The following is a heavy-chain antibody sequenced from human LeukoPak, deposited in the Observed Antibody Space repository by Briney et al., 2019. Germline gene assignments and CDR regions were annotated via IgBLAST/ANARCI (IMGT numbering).Heavy chain of an antibody. D-gene: IGHD2/OR15-2a*01. Sequence: GGSLRLSCAASGFTFSNAWMSWVRQAPGKGLEWVGRIKSKTDGGTTDYAAPVKGRFTISRDNAKSSLYLQMDSLRVEDTAVYYCSSQPAVIDLDFWGQGALVTVSS. CDR3: SSQPAVIDLDF. V-gene: IGHV3-15*01. CDR1: GFTFSNAW. J-gene: IGHJ4*02. CDR2: IKSKTDGGTT.